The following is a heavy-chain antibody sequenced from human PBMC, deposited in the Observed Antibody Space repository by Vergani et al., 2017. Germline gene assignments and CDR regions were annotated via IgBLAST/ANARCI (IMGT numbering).Heavy chain of an antibody. CDR2: INTDTGET. J-gene: IGHJ4*02. CDR3: ARQQATGSWYVDWGLFGH. CDR1: EYIFTAYY. Sequence: QLVQSGAEVKKPGASVKVSCKASEYIFTAYYIHWVRQAPGQGLEWMGWINTDTGETKFAQKFQGRVTLTSDTSSTTVYMELNNLNSDDTAVYYCARQQATGSWYVDWGLFGHWGQGTQVIVSS. D-gene: IGHD6-13*01. V-gene: IGHV1-2*02.